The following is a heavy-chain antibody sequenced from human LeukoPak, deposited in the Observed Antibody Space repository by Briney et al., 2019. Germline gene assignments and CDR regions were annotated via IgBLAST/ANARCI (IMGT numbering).Heavy chain of an antibody. CDR3: ARGVVRAIDY. CDR2: ISAYNGNT. V-gene: IGHV1-18*01. D-gene: IGHD3-10*01. CDR1: GYTFTSYG. J-gene: IGHJ4*02. Sequence: ASVNVSCKASGYTFTSYGIGWVRQAPGQGLEWMGWISAYNGNTNYAQKFQGRVTITRDTSASTAYKELSSLRSEDTAVYYCARGVVRAIDYWGQGTLVTVSS.